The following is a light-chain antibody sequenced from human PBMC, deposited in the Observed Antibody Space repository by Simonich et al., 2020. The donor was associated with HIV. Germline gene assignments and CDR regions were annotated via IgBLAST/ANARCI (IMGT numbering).Light chain of an antibody. CDR2: GAS. V-gene: IGKV3-15*01. CDR1: QGVSSN. CDR3: QQYNSYEWT. J-gene: IGKJ1*01. Sequence: EIVMTQSPATLSVSPGERATLSCRASQGVSSNLAWYQQKPGQAPRLLIYGASTRATGLPSRFSGSGSGTEFTLTISSLQPDDFATYYCQQYNSYEWTFGQGTKVEIK.